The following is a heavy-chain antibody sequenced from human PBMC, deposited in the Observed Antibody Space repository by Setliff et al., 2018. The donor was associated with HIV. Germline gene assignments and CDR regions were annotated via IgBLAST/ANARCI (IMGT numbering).Heavy chain of an antibody. CDR2: IYPGDSDA. J-gene: IGHJ4*02. CDR1: GYSFTSNW. CDR3: ARAGSGSYYNAPHY. Sequence: PGESLKISWKGSGYSFTSNWIGWVRQMPGKGLEGVGIIYPGDSDARYSPSFQGQVTIPAEKSISTAFLQWSSLKASDTSMYYCARAGSGSYYNAPHYWGQGTLVTVSS. V-gene: IGHV5-51*01. D-gene: IGHD3-10*01.